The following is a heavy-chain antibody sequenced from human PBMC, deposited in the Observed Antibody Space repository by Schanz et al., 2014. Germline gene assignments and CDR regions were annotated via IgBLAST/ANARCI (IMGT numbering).Heavy chain of an antibody. CDR2: ISDYNADT. V-gene: IGHV1-18*04. CDR1: GYTFTSYG. J-gene: IGHJ1*01. D-gene: IGHD6-13*01. CDR3: AGATYSSSWYGGSEYFQH. Sequence: QVQLVQSGAEVKKPGASVKVSCKASGYTFTSYGISWVRQAPGQGPEWMGWISDYNADTKYAQKVQGRVTMTTDTSTSAAYMGLRSLRSDAAAVYYWAGATYSSSWYGGSEYFQHWGQGTLVTVSS.